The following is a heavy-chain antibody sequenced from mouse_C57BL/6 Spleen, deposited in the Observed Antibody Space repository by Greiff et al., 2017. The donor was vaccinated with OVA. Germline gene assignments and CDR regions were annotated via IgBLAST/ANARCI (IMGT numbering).Heavy chain of an antibody. CDR2: IWSGGST. CDR3: ARRGDYDEKNAMDY. CDR1: GFSLTSYG. V-gene: IGHV2-2*01. J-gene: IGHJ4*01. Sequence: VKLMESGPGLVQPSQSLSITCTVSGFSLTSYGVHWVRQSPGKGLEWLGVIWSGGSTDYNAAFISRLSISKDNSKSQVFFKMNSLQADDTAIYYCARRGDYDEKNAMDYWGQGTSVTVSS. D-gene: IGHD2-4*01.